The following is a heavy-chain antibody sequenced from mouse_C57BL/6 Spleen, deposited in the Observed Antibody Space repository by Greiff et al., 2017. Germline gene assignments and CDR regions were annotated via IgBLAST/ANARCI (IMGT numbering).Heavy chain of an antibody. Sequence: ESGPGLVKPSQSLSLTCSVTGYSITSGYYWNWIRQFPGNKLEWMGYISYDGSHTYNPSLKNRISITRDTAKNQFFLKLNSVTTEDTATYDCERQLGFYWYFDVWGTGTTVTVSS. J-gene: IGHJ1*03. CDR1: GYSITSGYY. CDR3: ERQLGFYWYFDV. CDR2: ISYDGSH. D-gene: IGHD4-1*02. V-gene: IGHV3-6*01.